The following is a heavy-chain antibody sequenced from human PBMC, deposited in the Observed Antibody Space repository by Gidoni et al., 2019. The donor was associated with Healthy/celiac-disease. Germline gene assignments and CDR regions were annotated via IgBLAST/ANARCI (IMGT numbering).Heavy chain of an antibody. CDR1: GFSLSNARMG. J-gene: IGHJ4*02. Sequence: QVTLKESGPVLVKPTETLTLTCTVSGFSLSNARMGVSWIRQPPGKALEWLAHIFSNDEKSYSTSLKSRLTISKDTSKSQVVLTMTNMDPVDTATYYCARIRRDYGDYATHYFDYWGQGTLVTVSS. D-gene: IGHD4-17*01. V-gene: IGHV2-26*01. CDR2: IFSNDEK. CDR3: ARIRRDYGDYATHYFDY.